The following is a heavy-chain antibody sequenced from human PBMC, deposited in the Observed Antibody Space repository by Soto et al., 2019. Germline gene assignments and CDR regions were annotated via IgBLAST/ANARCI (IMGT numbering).Heavy chain of an antibody. Sequence: EESLKICCKVSGYSFTSYWIGWVLQMPGKGLEWMGIIYPGDSDTRYSPSFQGQVTISADKSISTAYLQWSSLKASDTAMYYCARLGGTGDYYYGMDVWGQGTTVTVSS. J-gene: IGHJ6*01. D-gene: IGHD3-10*01. CDR2: IYPGDSDT. V-gene: IGHV5-51*01. CDR3: ARLGGTGDYYYGMDV. CDR1: GYSFTSYW.